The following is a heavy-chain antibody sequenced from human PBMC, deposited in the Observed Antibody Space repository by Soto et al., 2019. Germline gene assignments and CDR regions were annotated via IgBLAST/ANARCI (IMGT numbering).Heavy chain of an antibody. D-gene: IGHD4-4*01. V-gene: IGHV3-64D*06. CDR3: VKFSHDYSNSFDY. CDR1: GFTFSSYA. CDR2: ISSNGGST. J-gene: IGHJ4*02. Sequence: QSGGSLRLSCSASGFTFSSYAMHWVRQAPGKGLEYVSAISSNGGSTYYADSVKGRFTISRDNSKNTLYLQMSSLRAEDTAVYYCVKFSHDYSNSFDYWGQGTLVTVSS.